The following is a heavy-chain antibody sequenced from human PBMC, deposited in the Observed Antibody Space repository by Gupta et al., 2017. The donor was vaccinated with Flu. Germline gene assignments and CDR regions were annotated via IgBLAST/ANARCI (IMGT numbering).Heavy chain of an antibody. CDR2: INPNSGGT. V-gene: IGHV1-2*04. Sequence: QVQLVQSGAEVKKPGASVKVSCKASGYTFTGYYMHWVRQAPGQGLEWMGWINPNSGGTNYAQKFQGWVTMTRDTSISTAYMELSRLRSDDTAVXYXARDWNAVATTQTEYYFDYWGQGTLVTVSS. CDR3: ARDWNAVATTQTEYYFDY. CDR1: GYTFTGYY. D-gene: IGHD5-12*01. J-gene: IGHJ4*02.